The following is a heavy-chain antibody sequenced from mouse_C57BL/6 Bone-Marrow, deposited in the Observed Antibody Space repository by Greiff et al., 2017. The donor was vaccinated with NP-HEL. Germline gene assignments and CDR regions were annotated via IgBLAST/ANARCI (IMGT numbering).Heavy chain of an antibody. V-gene: IGHV1-59*01. CDR2: IDPSDSYT. J-gene: IGHJ1*03. Sequence: VQLQQPGAELVRPGTSVKLSCKASGYTFTSYWMHWVKQRPGQGLEWIGVIDPSDSYTNYNQKFKGKATLTVDKSSSTAYMQLSSLTSEDSAVYYCARGGFITTVVAPYFDVWGTGTTVTVSS. D-gene: IGHD1-1*01. CDR1: GYTFTSYW. CDR3: ARGGFITTVVAPYFDV.